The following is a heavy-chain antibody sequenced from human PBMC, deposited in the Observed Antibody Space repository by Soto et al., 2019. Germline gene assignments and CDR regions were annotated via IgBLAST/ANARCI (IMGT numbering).Heavy chain of an antibody. J-gene: IGHJ3*02. Sequence: SETLSLTCTVSGGSISSGGYYWSWIRQHPGKGLEWIGYIYYSGSTYYNPSLKSRVTISVDTSKNQFSLKLSSVTAADTAVYYCARDRYLGMKQWLAPEHASDSWGQGPMVTVSS. CDR2: IYYSGST. V-gene: IGHV4-31*03. CDR1: GGSISSGGYY. D-gene: IGHD6-19*01. CDR3: ARDRYLGMKQWLAPEHASDS.